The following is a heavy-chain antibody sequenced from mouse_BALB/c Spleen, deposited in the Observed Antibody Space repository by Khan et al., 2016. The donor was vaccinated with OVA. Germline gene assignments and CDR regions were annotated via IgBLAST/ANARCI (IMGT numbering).Heavy chain of an antibody. CDR2: INPSNGRT. J-gene: IGHJ3*01. V-gene: IGHV1S81*02. CDR1: GYTFSSYW. CDR3: ARSTVITTEFVY. Sequence: QVQLKQSGAELVKPGASVQLSCKASGYTFSSYWILWVKQRPGQGLEWIGEINPSNGRTNYNETFKNKSTLTVDKSSSTAYMQLSSLTSEDSAVYYCARSTVITTEFVYWGQGTLVTVSA. D-gene: IGHD2-4*01.